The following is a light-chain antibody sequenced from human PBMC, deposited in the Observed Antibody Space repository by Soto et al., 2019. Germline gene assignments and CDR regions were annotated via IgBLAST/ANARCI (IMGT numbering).Light chain of an antibody. J-gene: IGKJ1*01. CDR2: GAS. V-gene: IGKV3-15*01. Sequence: EIVLTQAPATLSLSPGERVTFSCRASQSVDSDLAWYQQKPGQAPRLLVYGASTRATGIPARFSGSGSGTEFTLTISSLQSEHFAVYCCQQYNKWPPTFGQGTKVDIK. CDR3: QQYNKWPPT. CDR1: QSVDSD.